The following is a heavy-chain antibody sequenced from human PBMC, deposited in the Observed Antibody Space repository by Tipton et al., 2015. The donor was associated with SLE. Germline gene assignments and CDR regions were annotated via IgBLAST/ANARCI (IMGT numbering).Heavy chain of an antibody. J-gene: IGHJ4*02. CDR1: GSSISSGNY. CDR3: ARGRIAVAGNHFDY. V-gene: IGHV4-38-2*02. D-gene: IGHD6-19*01. Sequence: TLSLTCTVSGSSISSGNYWGWIRQPPGKGLEWIGSIYHSGNTYHNPSLKSRVTMSVDTSKNQFSLKLSSVTAADTAVYYCARGRIAVAGNHFDYWGQGTLVTVSS. CDR2: IYHSGNT.